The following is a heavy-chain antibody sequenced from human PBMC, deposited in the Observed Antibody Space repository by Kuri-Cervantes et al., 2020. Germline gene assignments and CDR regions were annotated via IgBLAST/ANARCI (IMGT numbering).Heavy chain of an antibody. Sequence: LSLTCAASGFTFSSYAMHWVRQAPGKGLEWVAVISYDGSNKYYADSVKGRFTISRDNSKNTLYLQMNSLRAEDTAVYYCAKESLSWFGESYYFDYWGQGTLVTVSS. CDR2: ISYDGSNK. J-gene: IGHJ4*02. V-gene: IGHV3-30-3*01. CDR3: AKESLSWFGESYYFDY. D-gene: IGHD3-10*01. CDR1: GFTFSSYA.